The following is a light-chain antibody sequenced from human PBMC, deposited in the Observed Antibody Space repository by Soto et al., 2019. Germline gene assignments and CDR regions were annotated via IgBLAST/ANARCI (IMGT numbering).Light chain of an antibody. V-gene: IGKV3-15*01. CDR3: QQYDNWPRT. CDR1: QSVSSN. Sequence: EIVMTQSPATLSVSPGERATLSCRASQSVSSNLAWYQQKPGQAPRLLLYGASTRATGVAARFSGSGSGTDFTLTISSLQSEDLAVYYCQQYDNWPRTFGQGTKVEIK. CDR2: GAS. J-gene: IGKJ1*01.